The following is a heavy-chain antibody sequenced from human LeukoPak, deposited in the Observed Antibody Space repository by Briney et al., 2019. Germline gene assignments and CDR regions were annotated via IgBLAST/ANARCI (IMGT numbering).Heavy chain of an antibody. D-gene: IGHD6-19*01. CDR3: ARTVYDLRGQSLVPGLDS. V-gene: IGHV3-48*03. CDR2: TGTIISTT. J-gene: IGHJ5*01. CDR1: GFTFRIYE. Sequence: PGGSLRLSCAASGFTFRIYEMNWVRQAPGKGLEWVSYTGTIISTTYYADSVKGRFTVSRDDAKSSLYLQMSSLRAEDTAVYYCARTVYDLRGQSLVPGLDSWGQGTLVTVSS.